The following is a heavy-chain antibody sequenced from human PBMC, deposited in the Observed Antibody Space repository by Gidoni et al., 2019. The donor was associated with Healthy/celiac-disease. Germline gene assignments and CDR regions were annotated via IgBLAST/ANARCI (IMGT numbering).Heavy chain of an antibody. D-gene: IGHD1-26*01. V-gene: IGHV1-3*01. CDR1: GYTFNSYA. CDR2: INAGNGNT. J-gene: IGHJ4*02. Sequence: QVQLVQSGAEVKKPGASVKVSCKASGYTFNSYAMHWVRQATGQRLEWMGWINAGNGNTKYSQKFQGRVTITSDTSASTAYIELSSLRSEDTAVYYCATGIVGAPTWGQGTLVTVSS. CDR3: ATGIVGAPT.